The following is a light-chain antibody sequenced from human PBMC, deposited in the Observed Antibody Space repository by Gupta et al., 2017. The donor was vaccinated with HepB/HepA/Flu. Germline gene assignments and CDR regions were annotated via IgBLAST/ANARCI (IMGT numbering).Light chain of an antibody. CDR2: DVT. J-gene: IGLJ2*01. Sequence: QSALTQPRSVSGSPGQSVTISCTGTSSDVGGYNSVSWYQQHPGKAPKLLIYDVTKRPSGVPGRFSGSKSGNTASLTISGLQAEDEADYYCCSYAGSYTVVFAGGTKLTVL. CDR3: CSYAGSYTVV. V-gene: IGLV2-11*01. CDR1: SSDVGGYNS.